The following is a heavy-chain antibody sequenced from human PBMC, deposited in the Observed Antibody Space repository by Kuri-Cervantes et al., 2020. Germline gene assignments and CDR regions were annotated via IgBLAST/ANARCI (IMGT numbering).Heavy chain of an antibody. J-gene: IGHJ4*02. V-gene: IGHV4-61*01. CDR1: GGSVSSSSYY. D-gene: IGHD2-15*01. CDR2: IYYSGST. Sequence: SETLSLTCTVSGGSVSSSSYYWSWIRQPPGKGLEWIGYIYYSGSTNYNPSLKSRVTISVDTSKNQFSLKLSSVTAADTAVYYCARAYCSGGSCYSRHFDYWGQGTLVTVSS. CDR3: ARAYCSGGSCYSRHFDY.